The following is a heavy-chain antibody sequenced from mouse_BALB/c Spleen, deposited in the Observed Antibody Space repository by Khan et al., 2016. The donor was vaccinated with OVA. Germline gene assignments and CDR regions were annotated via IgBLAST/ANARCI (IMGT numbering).Heavy chain of an antibody. CDR1: GYSFTGYF. D-gene: IGHD1-1*01. Sequence: VRLQQSGPELVKPGTSVKISCKASGYSFTGYFMNWVMQSHGKSLEWIGRINPHIGETFYNQKFKGKATLTVDESSSTAHMELRSLASEDSAVXYCARKNGNDFDYWGQGTTLTVSA. CDR2: INPHIGET. J-gene: IGHJ2*01. V-gene: IGHV1-20*02. CDR3: ARKNGNDFDY.